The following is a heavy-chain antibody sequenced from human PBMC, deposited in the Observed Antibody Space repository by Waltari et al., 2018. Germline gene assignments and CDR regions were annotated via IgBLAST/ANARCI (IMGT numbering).Heavy chain of an antibody. J-gene: IGHJ5*02. CDR3: ARVLVIPRGLPAATRLWFDP. V-gene: IGHV4-4*07. D-gene: IGHD2-2*01. CDR1: GGSISSYY. CDR2: IYTSGSP. Sequence: QVQLQESGPGLVKPSETLSLTCTVSGGSISSYYWSWIRQPAGKGLEWIGRIYTSGSPNYTPSLRSRVTMSVDTSKNQFSLKRSSVTAADTAVYSCARVLVIPRGLPAATRLWFDPWGQGTLVTVSS.